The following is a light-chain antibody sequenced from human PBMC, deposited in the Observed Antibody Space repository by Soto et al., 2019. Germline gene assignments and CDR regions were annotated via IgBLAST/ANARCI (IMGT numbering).Light chain of an antibody. CDR3: HQYGSSPGS. CDR2: GAS. J-gene: IGKJ1*01. CDR1: QSVTNNY. V-gene: IGKV3-20*01. Sequence: EIVLTQSPGTLSSSPGGRATLSCRASQSVTNNYLAWYQRKRGQAPRLLIWGASIRAADLPDRFSGGGSGTDFTLTISRLEAEDVAIYYCHQYGSSPGSFGQGTKVDIK.